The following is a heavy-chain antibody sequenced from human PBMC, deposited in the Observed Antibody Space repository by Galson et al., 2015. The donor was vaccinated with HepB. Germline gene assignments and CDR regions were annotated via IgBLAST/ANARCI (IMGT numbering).Heavy chain of an antibody. D-gene: IGHD3-3*01. J-gene: IGHJ4*02. V-gene: IGHV3-30*18. CDR2: ISYDGSNK. Sequence: SLRLSCAASGFTFSSYGMHWVRQAPGKGLEWVAVISYDGSNKYYADSVKGRFTISRDSSKNTLYLQMNSLRAEDTAVYYCAKDLYDFWSGYYDYWGQGALVTVSS. CDR1: GFTFSSYG. CDR3: AKDLYDFWSGYYDY.